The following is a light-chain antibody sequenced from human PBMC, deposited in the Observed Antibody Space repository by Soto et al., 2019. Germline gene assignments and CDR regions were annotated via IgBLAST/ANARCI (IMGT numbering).Light chain of an antibody. CDR3: SSYTTSNTRQVV. CDR1: SSDVGGYNY. V-gene: IGLV2-14*01. Sequence: ALTQPASVSGSPGQSITISCTGTSSDVGGYNYVSWYQQHPGKAPRFVIYDVTNRPSGVSNRFSGSKSGNTASLTISGLQAEDEADYYCSSYTTSNTRQVVFGTGTKVTVL. J-gene: IGLJ1*01. CDR2: DVT.